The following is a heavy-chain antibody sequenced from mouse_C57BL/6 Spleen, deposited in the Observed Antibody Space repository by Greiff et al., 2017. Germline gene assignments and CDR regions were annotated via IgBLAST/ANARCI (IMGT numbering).Heavy chain of an antibody. CDR2: IDPANGNT. J-gene: IGHJ3*01. CDR1: GFTFKNTC. CDR3: ARGGDDGAWFAG. V-gene: IGHV14-3*01. Sequence: VQLKESVAELVRPGASVKLSCTASGFTFKNTCMPWVKQRPEQGLEWIGRIDPANGNTNYAPKFQGKATITADTSSNTAYLQLSSLTSEDTAIYDCARGGDDGAWFAGWGQGTLVTVAA. D-gene: IGHD2-2*01.